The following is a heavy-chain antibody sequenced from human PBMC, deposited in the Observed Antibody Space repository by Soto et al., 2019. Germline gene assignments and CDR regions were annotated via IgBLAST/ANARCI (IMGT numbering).Heavy chain of an antibody. CDR1: GDSITSGGYY. Sequence: SSEILSLTCNVSGDSITSGGYYWSWIRQQPGKGLEWIGYIYYSGSTNYNPSLKSRVTISVDMSKNQFSLKLSSVTAADTAVYYCARPDSGYAHFDYWGQGTLVTVSS. D-gene: IGHD6-25*01. CDR3: ARPDSGYAHFDY. J-gene: IGHJ4*02. V-gene: IGHV4-61*08. CDR2: IYYSGST.